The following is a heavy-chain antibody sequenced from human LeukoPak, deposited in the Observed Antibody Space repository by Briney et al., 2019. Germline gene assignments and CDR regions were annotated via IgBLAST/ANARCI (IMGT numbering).Heavy chain of an antibody. CDR2: INPNSGGT. Sequence: ASVKVSCKASGYTFTGYYMHWVRQAPGQGLEWMGRINPNSGGTNYAQKFQGRVTMTRDTSTSTAYMELRSLRSDDTAVYYCARDPLEYCGGDCYTWGDAFDIWGQGTMVTVSS. V-gene: IGHV1-2*06. CDR1: GYTFTGYY. J-gene: IGHJ3*02. CDR3: ARDPLEYCGGDCYTWGDAFDI. D-gene: IGHD2-21*01.